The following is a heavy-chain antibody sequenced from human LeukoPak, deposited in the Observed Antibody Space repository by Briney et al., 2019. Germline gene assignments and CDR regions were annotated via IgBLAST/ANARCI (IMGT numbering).Heavy chain of an antibody. J-gene: IGHJ4*02. CDR1: GFTFGDYA. D-gene: IGHD3-22*01. CDR3: TREGDYYDSSGYSP. Sequence: PGGSLRLSCTASGFTFGDYAMSWFRQAPGKGLEWVGFIRSKAYGGTTEYAASVKGRFTISRDDSKSNAYLQMNSLKTEDTAVYYCTREGDYYDSSGYSPWGQGTLVAVSS. V-gene: IGHV3-49*03. CDR2: IRSKAYGGTT.